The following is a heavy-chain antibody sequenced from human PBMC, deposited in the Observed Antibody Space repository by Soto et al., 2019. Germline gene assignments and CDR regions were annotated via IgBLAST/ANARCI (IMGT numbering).Heavy chain of an antibody. V-gene: IGHV3-30*04. D-gene: IGHD2-21*02. Sequence: QMQLVQSGGGVVQPGRSLRLSCAASGFTFSHYLMHWVRQAPGKGLEWVAVISFDGSNKFYADSVKGRFTISKDNSQNALYVQMNDLRHEDTAVYYCARLPGPLVSVLYIYPLDAREPPSDVDIWGQGTTVSVSS. CDR2: ISFDGSNK. J-gene: IGHJ6*02. CDR3: ARLPGPLVSVLYIYPLDAREPPSDVDI. CDR1: GFTFSHYL.